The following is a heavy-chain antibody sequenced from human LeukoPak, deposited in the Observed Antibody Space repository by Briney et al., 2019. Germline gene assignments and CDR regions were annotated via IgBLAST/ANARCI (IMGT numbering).Heavy chain of an antibody. J-gene: IGHJ6*02. CDR2: IIPILGIA. Sequence: ASVTVSCKASGGTFSSYAISWVRQAPGQGLEWMGRIIPILGIANYAQKFQGRVTITADKSTSTAYMELSSLRSEDTAVYYCARDDGYPYYYGMDVWGQGTTVTVSS. V-gene: IGHV1-69*04. CDR1: GGTFSSYA. CDR3: ARDDGYPYYYGMDV. D-gene: IGHD5-24*01.